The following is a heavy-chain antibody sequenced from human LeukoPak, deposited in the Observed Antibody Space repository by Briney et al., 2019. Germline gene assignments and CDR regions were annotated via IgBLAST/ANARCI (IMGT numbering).Heavy chain of an antibody. J-gene: IGHJ3*02. CDR3: ATFTGYSTGWYPDAFDI. V-gene: IGHV4-59*12. D-gene: IGHD6-19*01. Sequence: SETLSLTCNVSGASIHNYCWTWIRQPPGKGLEWIGYIYYTGSTNYNPSLKSRLTISVDTSKNQFSLKLKSVTAADTAVYYCATFTGYSTGWYPDAFDIWGRGTMVNVSS. CDR2: IYYTGST. CDR1: GASIHNYC.